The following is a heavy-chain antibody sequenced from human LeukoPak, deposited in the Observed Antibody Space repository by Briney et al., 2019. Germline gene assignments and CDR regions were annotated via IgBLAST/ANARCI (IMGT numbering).Heavy chain of an antibody. CDR2: ITSSGSTI. D-gene: IGHD1-7*01. CDR1: GFTFSNYA. Sequence: GGSLRLSCAASGFTFSNYAMSWVRQAPGKGLEWVSYITSSGSTIYYADYVKGRFTISRDNGKNSLYLQMNSLRAEDTAVYYCARGGWNYVFNYWGQGTLVTVSS. J-gene: IGHJ4*02. V-gene: IGHV3-48*03. CDR3: ARGGWNYVFNY.